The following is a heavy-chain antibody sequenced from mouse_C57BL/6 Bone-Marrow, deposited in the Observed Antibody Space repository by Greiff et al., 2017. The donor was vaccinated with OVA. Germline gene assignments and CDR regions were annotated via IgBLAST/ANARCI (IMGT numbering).Heavy chain of an antibody. J-gene: IGHJ3*01. CDR2: IDPNSGGT. D-gene: IGHD2-2*01. CDR1: GYTFNSYW. V-gene: IGHV1-72*01. Sequence: QVQLQQPGAELVKPGASVKLSCKASGYTFNSYWMHWVKQRTGRGLEWIGRIDPNSGGTKYNEKFKSKATLTVDKPSSTAYMQLSILTSEDSAVYYCARSPYGYDGTWFAYWGQGTLVTVSA. CDR3: ARSPYGYDGTWFAY.